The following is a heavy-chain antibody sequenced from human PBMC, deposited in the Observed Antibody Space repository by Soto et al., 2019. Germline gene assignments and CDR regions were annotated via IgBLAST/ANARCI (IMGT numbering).Heavy chain of an antibody. V-gene: IGHV3-23*01. CDR3: AKDLVLIMVPYYYDSSGYFDY. D-gene: IGHD3-22*01. J-gene: IGHJ4*02. Sequence: GGSLRLSCAASGFTFSSYAMSWVRQAPGKGLEWVSAISGSGGSTYYADSVKGRFTISRDNSKNTLYLQMNSLRAEDTAVYCCAKDLVLIMVPYYYDSSGYFDYWGQGTLVTVSS. CDR2: ISGSGGST. CDR1: GFTFSSYA.